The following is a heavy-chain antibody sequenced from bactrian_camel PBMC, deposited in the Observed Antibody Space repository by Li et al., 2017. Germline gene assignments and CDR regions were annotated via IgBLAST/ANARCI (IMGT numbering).Heavy chain of an antibody. J-gene: IGHJ4*01. CDR2: ISSDGDT. D-gene: IGHD3*01. CDR1: GFSSDDSE. Sequence: HVQLVESGGGSVQAGESLKLSCTASGFSSDDSEMGWYRQAPGNECELVSSISSDGDTYYADSVKGRFTISQDGAKNTLYLHMNNLKPEDTAMYHCAASGGQLGRWCYEFPVNWVSWLYNWGQGTQVTVS. CDR3: AASGGQLGRWCYEFPVNWVSWLYN. V-gene: IGHV3S55*01.